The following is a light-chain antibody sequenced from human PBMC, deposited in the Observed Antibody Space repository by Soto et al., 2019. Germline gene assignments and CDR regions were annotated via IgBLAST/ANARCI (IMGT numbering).Light chain of an antibody. J-gene: IGKJ1*01. CDR2: VAS. CDR1: QSISSW. Sequence: DIQMTQSPSTLSASVGDRVTIPCRASQSISSWLAWYQQKPGKAPKRLIYVASSLQGGVPSRFSGSGSGTDFTLTISSLQPEDFATYYCQQSYSTPPWTFGQGTKVDIK. CDR3: QQSYSTPPWT. V-gene: IGKV1-39*01.